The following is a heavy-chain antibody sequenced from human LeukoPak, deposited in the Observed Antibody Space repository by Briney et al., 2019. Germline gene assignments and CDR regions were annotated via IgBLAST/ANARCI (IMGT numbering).Heavy chain of an antibody. CDR1: GYTFTGYY. CDR3: ARDPAYGALDC. Sequence: ASVKVSCKASGYTFTGYYMHWVRQAPGQGLEWMGWTIPDSGDTNYAQKFQGRVTMTRDTSISTAYMELSGLRSDDTALYYCARDPAYGALDCWGQGTLVTVSS. J-gene: IGHJ4*02. CDR2: TIPDSGDT. V-gene: IGHV1-2*02. D-gene: IGHD4-17*01.